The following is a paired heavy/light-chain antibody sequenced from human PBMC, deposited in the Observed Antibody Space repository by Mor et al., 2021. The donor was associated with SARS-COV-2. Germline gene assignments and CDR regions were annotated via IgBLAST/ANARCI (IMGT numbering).Light chain of an antibody. Sequence: QSALTQPASVSGSPGQSITISCSGASSDLADFYYVSWYRQYPGKAPQLMIYDVTKRPSGVSNRFSGSKSGNAASLTISGLQAEDEAEYYCSSYTTSTTLGYLFGTGTKVTVL. J-gene: IGLJ1*01. V-gene: IGLV2-14*01. CDR2: DVT. CDR1: SSDLADFYY. CDR3: SSYTTSTTLGYL.
Heavy chain of an antibody. CDR3: ARDPILMGGGIDP. Sequence: EAQLVESGGGLVQPGGSLRLSCVTSGFNFRNFWMSWVRQAPGKGLEWVANIKQDGSETFYVGSVKGRFTISRDNAKNSLFLQMNSLTVDDTAIYYCARDPILMGGGIDPWGQGTLVIVSS. V-gene: IGHV3-7*01. CDR1: GFNFRNFW. J-gene: IGHJ5*02. D-gene: IGHD3-16*01. CDR2: IKQDGSET.